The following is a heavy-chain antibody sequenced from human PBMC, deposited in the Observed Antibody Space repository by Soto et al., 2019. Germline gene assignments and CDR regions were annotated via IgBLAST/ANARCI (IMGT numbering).Heavy chain of an antibody. CDR3: AGSGSSRTIPAFDY. D-gene: IGHD1-26*01. CDR1: GGSISSGDYY. J-gene: IGHJ4*02. CDR2: IYYSGST. Sequence: SETLSLTCTVSGGSISSGDYYWSWIRQPPGKGLKWIGYIYYSGSTYYNPSLKSRVTISVDTSKNQFSLKLSSVTAADTAVYYCAGSGSSRTIPAFDYWGQGTLVTVSS. V-gene: IGHV4-30-4*01.